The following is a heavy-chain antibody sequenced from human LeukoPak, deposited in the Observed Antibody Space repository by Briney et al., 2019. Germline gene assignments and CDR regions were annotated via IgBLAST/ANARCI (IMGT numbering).Heavy chain of an antibody. Sequence: GGSLRLSCAASGFTFSSYGMSWVRQAPGKGLEWVSLISGSGGSTSYADSVKGRFTISRDNSKNTLYLQMNSLRAEDTAVYYCAKGSEGYYDFWSGYYLDYWGQGTLVTVSS. CDR3: AKGSEGYYDFWSGYYLDY. V-gene: IGHV3-23*01. CDR2: ISGSGGST. J-gene: IGHJ4*02. D-gene: IGHD3-3*01. CDR1: GFTFSSYG.